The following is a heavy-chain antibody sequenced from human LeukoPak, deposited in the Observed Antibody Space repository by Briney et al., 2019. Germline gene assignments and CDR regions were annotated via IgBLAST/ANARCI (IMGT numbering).Heavy chain of an antibody. CDR2: INPSGGST. CDR1: GYTFTSYY. D-gene: IGHD3-22*01. CDR3: ARGLLSRITMIVGGYYYYYMDV. J-gene: IGHJ6*03. Sequence: ASVKVSCKASGYTFTSYYMHWVRQAPGQGLEWMGIINPSGGSTSYAQKFQGRVTMTRDTSTSTVYMELSSLRSEDTAVYYCARGLLSRITMIVGGYYYYYMDVWGKGTTVTISS. V-gene: IGHV1-46*01.